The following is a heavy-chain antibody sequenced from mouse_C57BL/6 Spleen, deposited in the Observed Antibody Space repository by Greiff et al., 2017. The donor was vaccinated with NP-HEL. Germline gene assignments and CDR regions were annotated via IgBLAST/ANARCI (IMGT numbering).Heavy chain of an antibody. CDR3: ARSGLITTVVGSYWYFDV. J-gene: IGHJ1*03. Sequence: QVQLQQSGAELVRPGTSVKMSCKASGYTFTNYWIGWAKQRPGHGLEWIGDIYPGGGYTNYNEKFKGKATLTADKSSSTAYMQFSSLTSEDSAIYYCARSGLITTVVGSYWYFDVWGTGTTVTVSS. CDR1: GYTFTNYW. CDR2: IYPGGGYT. D-gene: IGHD1-1*01. V-gene: IGHV1-63*01.